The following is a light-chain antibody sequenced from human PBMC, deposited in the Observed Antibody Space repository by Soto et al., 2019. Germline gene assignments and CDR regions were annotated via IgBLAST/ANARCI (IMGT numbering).Light chain of an antibody. CDR2: KAS. V-gene: IGKV1-5*03. CDR3: QQYNSYSV. Sequence: DIQMTQSPSTLSASVGDTVIITCRASQSISTWLAWYQQKPGKAPKLLIYKASSLESGVPSRFSGSGSGTEFTLTISSLQPDYFASYYCQQYNSYSVFGPGTKVDIK. CDR1: QSISTW. J-gene: IGKJ3*01.